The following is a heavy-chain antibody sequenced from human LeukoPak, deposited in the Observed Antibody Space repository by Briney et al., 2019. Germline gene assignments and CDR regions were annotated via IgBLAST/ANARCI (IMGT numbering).Heavy chain of an antibody. V-gene: IGHV1-69*13. D-gene: IGHD3-22*01. CDR2: IIPIFGTA. Sequence: SVKVSCKASGGTFSSYAISWVRQAPGQGLEWMGGIIPIFGTANYAQKFQGRVTTTADESTSTAYMELSSLRSEDTAVYYCARENTMIVVVPGAFDIWGQGTMVTVSS. J-gene: IGHJ3*02. CDR3: ARENTMIVVVPGAFDI. CDR1: GGTFSSYA.